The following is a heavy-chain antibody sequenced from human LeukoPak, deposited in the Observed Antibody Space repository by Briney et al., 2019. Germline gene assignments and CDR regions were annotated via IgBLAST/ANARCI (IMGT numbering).Heavy chain of an antibody. CDR1: GFTFSSYW. J-gene: IGHJ4*02. D-gene: IGHD6-19*01. V-gene: IGHV3-30*02. Sequence: PGGSLRLSCAASGFTFSSYWMHWVRQAPGKGLEWVAFIRYDGSNKYYADSVKGRFTISRDNSKNTLYLQMNSLRAEDTAVYYCAKAGDDIAVAPIDYWGQGTLVTVSS. CDR2: IRYDGSNK. CDR3: AKAGDDIAVAPIDY.